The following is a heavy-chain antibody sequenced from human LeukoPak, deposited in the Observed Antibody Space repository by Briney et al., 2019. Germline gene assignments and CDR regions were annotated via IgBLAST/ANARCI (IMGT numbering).Heavy chain of an antibody. CDR2: IKEDGSEK. D-gene: IGHD3-22*01. CDR1: GFTFSSYW. Sequence: GGSLRLSCAASGFTFSSYWMSWVRQAPGKGLEWVANIKEDGSEKYYVDSVKGRFTISRDNAKNSVYLQMNSLRAEDTAVYYCARDSVHGYYDSSGYSTLFDYWGQGTLVTVSS. CDR3: ARDSVHGYYDSSGYSTLFDY. J-gene: IGHJ4*02. V-gene: IGHV3-7*01.